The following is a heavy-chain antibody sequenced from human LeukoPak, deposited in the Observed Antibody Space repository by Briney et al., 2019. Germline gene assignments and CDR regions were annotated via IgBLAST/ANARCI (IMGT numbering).Heavy chain of an antibody. CDR1: GGSINNYY. CDR3: ARGTGTTAGYWFDP. J-gene: IGHJ5*02. V-gene: IGHV4-59*12. CDR2: IYYSGTT. D-gene: IGHD1-1*01. Sequence: SETLSLTCTVSGGSINNYYWSWIRQPPGKGLEWIGYIYYSGTTNYNPSLKSRVIMSVDTSKNQFSLKLSPVTAADTAVYYCARGTGTTAGYWFDPWGQGTLVTVSS.